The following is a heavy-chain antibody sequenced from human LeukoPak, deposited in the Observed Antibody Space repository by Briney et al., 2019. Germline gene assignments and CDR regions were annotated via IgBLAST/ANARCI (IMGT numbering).Heavy chain of an antibody. CDR2: IIPSGGST. J-gene: IGHJ4*02. CDR1: GYTFTSHY. D-gene: IGHD3-16*02. CDR3: ARAMITFGGVIVPLDY. V-gene: IGHV1-46*01. Sequence: ASVKVSCKASGYTFTSHYIHWVRQAPGQGLEWMGVIIPSGGSTDYAQKFQGRVTMTRDASTSTVYMELSSLRSEDTAVYHCARAMITFGGVIVPLDYWGQGTLVTVSS.